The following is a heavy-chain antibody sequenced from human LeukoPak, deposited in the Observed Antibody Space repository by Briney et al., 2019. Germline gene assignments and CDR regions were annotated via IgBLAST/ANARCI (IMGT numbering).Heavy chain of an antibody. CDR2: INPNSGGT. V-gene: IGHV1-2*02. CDR1: GYTFTGYY. J-gene: IGHJ5*02. Sequence: ASVKVSCKASGYTFTGYYMHWVRQAPGQGLEWMGWINPNSGGTNYAQKFQGRVTMTRDTSISTAYMELSRLRSDDTAVYYCARLASYYYGSEPLGWFDPWGQGTLVTVPS. CDR3: ARLASYYYGSEPLGWFDP. D-gene: IGHD3-10*01.